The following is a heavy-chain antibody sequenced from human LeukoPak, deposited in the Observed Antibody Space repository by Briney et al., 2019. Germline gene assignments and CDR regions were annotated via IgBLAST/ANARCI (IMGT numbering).Heavy chain of an antibody. J-gene: IGHJ4*02. D-gene: IGHD5-24*01. CDR3: ARTRDGYTYCMDV. Sequence: PSETLSLTCAVYGGSFSGYYWSWIRQPPGKGLEWIGEINHSGSTNYNPSLKSRVTISVDTSKNQFSLKLSSVTAADTAVYYCARTRDGYTYCMDVWGQGTLVTVSS. CDR1: GGSFSGYY. CDR2: INHSGST. V-gene: IGHV4-34*01.